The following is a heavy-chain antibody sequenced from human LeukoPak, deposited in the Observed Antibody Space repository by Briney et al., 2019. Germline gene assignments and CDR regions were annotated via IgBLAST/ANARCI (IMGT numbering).Heavy chain of an antibody. V-gene: IGHV4-31*03. CDR3: ARAGTAYFFDY. Sequence: SETLPLTYTVSGGSISSGSYYWSWIRQHPGKGLEWIGYIYYSRSTYYNPSLKSRVTISVDTSKNQFSLKLSSVTAADTAVYYCARAGTAYFFDYWGQGTLVTVSS. D-gene: IGHD1-7*01. CDR2: IYYSRST. J-gene: IGHJ4*02. CDR1: GGSISSGSYY.